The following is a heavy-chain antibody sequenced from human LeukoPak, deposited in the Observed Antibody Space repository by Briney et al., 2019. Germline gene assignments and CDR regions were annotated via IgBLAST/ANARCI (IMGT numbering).Heavy chain of an antibody. J-gene: IGHJ4*02. Sequence: GGSLRLSCAASGFTFSSYSMNWVRQAPGKGLEWVSSISSSGSYIYYADSVKGRFTISRDNAKNSLYLQMNSLRAEDTAVYYCARDMIRSSGFDYWGQGTLVTVSS. CDR3: ARDMIRSSGFDY. V-gene: IGHV3-21*01. CDR2: ISSSGSYI. CDR1: GFTFSSYS. D-gene: IGHD6-25*01.